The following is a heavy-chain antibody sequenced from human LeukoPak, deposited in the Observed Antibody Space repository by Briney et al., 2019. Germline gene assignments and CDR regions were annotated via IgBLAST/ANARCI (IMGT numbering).Heavy chain of an antibody. CDR1: GGSFSGYY. D-gene: IGHD6-19*01. CDR3: ARVAVAGTNWFDP. Sequence: SETPSLTCAVYGGSFSGYYWSWIRQPPGKGLEWIGEINHSGSTNYNPSLKSRVTISVDTPKNQFSLKLSSVTAADTAVYYCARVAVAGTNWFDPWGQGTLVTVSS. J-gene: IGHJ5*02. V-gene: IGHV4-34*01. CDR2: INHSGST.